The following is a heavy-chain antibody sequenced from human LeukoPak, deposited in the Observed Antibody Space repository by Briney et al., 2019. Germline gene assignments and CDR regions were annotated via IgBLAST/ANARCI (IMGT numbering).Heavy chain of an antibody. J-gene: IGHJ5*02. CDR2: IYSGGST. D-gene: IGHD3-16*01. V-gene: IGHV3-53*01. CDR1: GFTFSDYY. Sequence: PGGSLRLSCAASGFTFSDYYMSWIRQAPGKGLEWVSVIYSGGSTYYADSVKGRFTISRDNSKNTLYLQMNSLRAEDTAVYYCAREGGNWFDPWGQGTLVTVSS. CDR3: AREGGNWFDP.